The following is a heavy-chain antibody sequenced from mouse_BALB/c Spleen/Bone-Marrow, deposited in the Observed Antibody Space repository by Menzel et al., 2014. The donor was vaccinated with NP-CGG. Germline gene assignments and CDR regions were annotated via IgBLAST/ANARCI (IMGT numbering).Heavy chain of an antibody. CDR3: ARNGNYGWFAY. J-gene: IGHJ3*01. D-gene: IGHD2-1*01. Sequence: VQLQQSGPELVKPGASVKISCKASGYSFTAYYIHWVKQSHVKSLEWIGRVNPYNGATSYNQNFKDKASLTVDKSSSTAYSELHSLTSEDSAVYYCARNGNYGWFAYWGQGTLVTVSA. CDR2: VNPYNGAT. CDR1: GYSFTAYY. V-gene: IGHV1-26*01.